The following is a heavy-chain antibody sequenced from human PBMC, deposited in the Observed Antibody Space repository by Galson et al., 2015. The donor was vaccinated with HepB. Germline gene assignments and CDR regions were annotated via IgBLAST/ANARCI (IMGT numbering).Heavy chain of an antibody. CDR3: ARETSNSVYYYDSSGYSHDAFDI. D-gene: IGHD3-22*01. Sequence: SLRLSCAASGFTFSSYWMSWVRQAPGKGLEWVANIKQDGSEKYYVDSVKGRFTISRDNAKNSLYLQMNSLRAEDTAVYYCARETSNSVYYYDSSGYSHDAFDIWGQGTMVTVSS. CDR2: IKQDGSEK. V-gene: IGHV3-7*03. CDR1: GFTFSSYW. J-gene: IGHJ3*02.